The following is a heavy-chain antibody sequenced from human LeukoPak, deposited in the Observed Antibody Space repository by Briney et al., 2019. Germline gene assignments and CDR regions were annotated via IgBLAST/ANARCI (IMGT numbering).Heavy chain of an antibody. D-gene: IGHD5-18*01. CDR1: GFTVSSNY. CDR2: IYSGGST. Sequence: GGSLRFSCAASGFTVSSNYMSWVRQAPGKGLEWVSVIYSGGSTNYADSVKGRFTISRDNSKNTLYLQMNSLRAEDTAVYYCASPGERGYNYEFDYWGQGTLVTVSS. V-gene: IGHV3-53*01. CDR3: ASPGERGYNYEFDY. J-gene: IGHJ4*02.